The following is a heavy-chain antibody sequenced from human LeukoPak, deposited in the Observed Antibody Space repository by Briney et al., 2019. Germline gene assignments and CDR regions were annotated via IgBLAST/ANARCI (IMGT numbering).Heavy chain of an antibody. CDR2: IYTSGST. CDR1: GGSISSYY. D-gene: IGHD3-22*01. CDR3: ARDLFGTTLDSSGYSDY. J-gene: IGHJ4*02. Sequence: SETLSLTCTVSGGSISSYYWSWIRQPAGKGLEWIGRIYTSGSTNYNPSLKSRVTMSVDTSKNQFSLKLSSVTAADTAVYYCARDLFGTTLDSSGYSDYWGQGTLVTVSS. V-gene: IGHV4-4*07.